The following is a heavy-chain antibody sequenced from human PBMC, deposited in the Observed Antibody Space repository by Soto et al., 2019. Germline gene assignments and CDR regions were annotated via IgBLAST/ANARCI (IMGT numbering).Heavy chain of an antibody. V-gene: IGHV4-31*03. Sequence: QVQLQESGPGLVKPSQTLSLTCTVSGGSISSGGYYWSWIRQHPGKGLEWIGYIYYSGSTYYNPSLKSRVTISVDTSKNQFSLKLSSVTAAVTAVYYCARDREVDYGDYYYYYGMDVWGQGTTVTVSS. CDR1: GGSISSGGYY. CDR3: ARDREVDYGDYYYYYGMDV. CDR2: IYYSGST. J-gene: IGHJ6*02. D-gene: IGHD4-17*01.